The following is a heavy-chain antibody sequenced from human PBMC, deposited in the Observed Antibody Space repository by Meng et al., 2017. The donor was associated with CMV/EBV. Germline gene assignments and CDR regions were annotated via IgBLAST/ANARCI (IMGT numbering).Heavy chain of an antibody. CDR2: IYYSGST. CDR1: GGSISSYY. D-gene: IGHD6-6*01. CDR3: SREPIAARPGGYYYYYGMDV. Sequence: SETLSLTCTVSGGSISSYYWSWIRQPPGKGLEWIGHIYYSGSTNYNPSLKSRVTISVDTSKNQFPLKQSSVTAADTAVYYCSREPIAARPGGYYYYYGMDVWGQGTTVTVSS. J-gene: IGHJ6*02. V-gene: IGHV4-59*01.